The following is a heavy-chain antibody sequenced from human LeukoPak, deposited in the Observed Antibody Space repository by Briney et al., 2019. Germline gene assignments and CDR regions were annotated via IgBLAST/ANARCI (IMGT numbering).Heavy chain of an antibody. D-gene: IGHD4-23*01. Sequence: PGGSLRLSCAASGFNLSGYSINWVRQAPGKRLEWISYISSTGRDVYYADSVKGRFTISRGDAKNSLYLQMNSLRAEDTAVYYCVREIRGGNPDWGQGTLVTVSS. V-gene: IGHV3-21*05. CDR2: ISSTGRDV. J-gene: IGHJ4*02. CDR1: GFNLSGYS. CDR3: VREIRGGNPD.